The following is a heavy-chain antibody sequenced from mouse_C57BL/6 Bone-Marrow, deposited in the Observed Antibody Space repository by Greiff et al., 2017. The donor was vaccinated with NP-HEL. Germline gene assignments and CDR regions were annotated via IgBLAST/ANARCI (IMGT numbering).Heavy chain of an antibody. J-gene: IGHJ4*01. CDR2: IYPRDGST. D-gene: IGHD1-1*01. Sequence: VQLQQSDAELVKPGASVKISCKVSGYTFTDHTIHWMKQRPEQGLEWIGYIYPRDGSTKYNEKFKGKATLTADKSSSTAYMQLNSLTSEDSAVYFCARTPTVVGSYYYAMDYWGQGTSVTVSS. CDR1: GYTFTDHT. V-gene: IGHV1-78*01. CDR3: ARTPTVVGSYYYAMDY.